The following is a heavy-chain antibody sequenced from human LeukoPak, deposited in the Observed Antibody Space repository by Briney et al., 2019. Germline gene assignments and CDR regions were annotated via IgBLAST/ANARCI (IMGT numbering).Heavy chain of an antibody. CDR2: IYTSGST. V-gene: IGHV4-4*07. J-gene: IGHJ6*03. CDR3: ARGVRYPGVDIVASSSWYPRGDYYYYMDV. CDR1: GGSISSYY. Sequence: PSETLSLTCTVSGGSISSYYWSWIRQPAGKGLEWIGRIYTSGSTNYNPSLKSRVTMSVDTSKNQFSLKLSSVTAADTAVYYCARGVRYPGVDIVASSSWYPRGDYYYYMDVWGKGTTVTISS. D-gene: IGHD5-12*01.